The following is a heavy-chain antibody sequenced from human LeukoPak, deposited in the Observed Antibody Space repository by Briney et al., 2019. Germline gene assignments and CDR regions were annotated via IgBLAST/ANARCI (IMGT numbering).Heavy chain of an antibody. CDR1: GFTFSNYA. V-gene: IGHV3-23*01. J-gene: IGHJ4*02. CDR3: ARRRGNYYIDY. CDR2: ISGGGGIT. D-gene: IGHD1-26*01. Sequence: PGGSLRLSCIASGFTFSNYAMSWVRQAPGKGLEWVSTISGGGGITYYADSVRGRFTISRDNSKNTLCLQVNSLRAEDTALYFCARRRGNYYIDYWGQGTLVTVSS.